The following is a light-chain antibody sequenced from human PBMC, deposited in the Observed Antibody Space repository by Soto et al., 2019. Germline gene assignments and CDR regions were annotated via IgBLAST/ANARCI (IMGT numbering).Light chain of an antibody. J-gene: IGLJ1*01. CDR3: SSYTSSTSLDV. V-gene: IGLV2-14*01. CDR2: EVS. CDR1: SSDVGGYNY. Sequence: QSVLTQPAAVSGSPGQSITISCTGTSSDVGGYNYVSWYQQHPGKAPKLMIYEVSNRPSGVSIRFSGPKSGNTASLTISGLQAEDEADYYCSSYTSSTSLDVFGTGTKVTVL.